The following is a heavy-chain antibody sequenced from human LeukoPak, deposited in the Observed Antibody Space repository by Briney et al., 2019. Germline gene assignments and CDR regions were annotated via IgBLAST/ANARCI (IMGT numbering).Heavy chain of an antibody. J-gene: IGHJ4*02. V-gene: IGHV3-23*01. CDR3: AKSGFITIFGVVTGYYFDY. CDR2: ISGSGGST. Sequence: GGSLRLSCAASGFTFSSYAMSWVRQAPGKGLEWVSAISGSGGSTYYADSVKGRFTISRDNSKNTLYLQMNSLRAEDTAVYYCAKSGFITIFGVVTGYYFDYWGQGTLVTVSS. D-gene: IGHD3-3*01. CDR1: GFTFSSYA.